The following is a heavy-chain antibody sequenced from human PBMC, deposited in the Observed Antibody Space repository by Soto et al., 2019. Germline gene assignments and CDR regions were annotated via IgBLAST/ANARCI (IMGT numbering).Heavy chain of an antibody. V-gene: IGHV1-69*01. CDR2: ITPTLNIA. J-gene: IGHJ4*02. CDR3: ARGYYSGSNPSCVDY. CDR1: GGTFSSYT. D-gene: IGHD1-26*01. Sequence: QLQLVQSGAEVREPGSSVKVSCKASGGTFSSYTVIWVRQSPGQGLEWMGGITPTLNIAKYAEKFQGRVTITASESTSTVNMHLSSLRSEDTADYFCARGYYSGSNPSCVDYWGQGNLVAVAS.